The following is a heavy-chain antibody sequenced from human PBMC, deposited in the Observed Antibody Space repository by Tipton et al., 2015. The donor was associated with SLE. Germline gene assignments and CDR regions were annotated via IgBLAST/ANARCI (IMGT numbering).Heavy chain of an antibody. CDR2: INHSGST. CDR1: GGSFSGYY. V-gene: IGHV4-34*01. CDR3: ARPLSSSWVTFDY. Sequence: TLSLTCAVYGGSFSGYYWSWIRQPPGKGLEWIGEINHSGSTNYNPSLKSRVTISVDKSKNQFSLKLSSVTAADTAVYYCARPLSSSWVTFDYWGQGTLVTVSS. D-gene: IGHD6-13*01. J-gene: IGHJ4*02.